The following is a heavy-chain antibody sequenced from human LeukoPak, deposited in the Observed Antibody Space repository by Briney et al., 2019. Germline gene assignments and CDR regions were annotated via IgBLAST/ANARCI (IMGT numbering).Heavy chain of an antibody. D-gene: IGHD4-23*01. CDR3: ARYGGQSPEYYYYYYMDV. CDR1: GFTFSSYS. CDR2: ISSSSSYI. V-gene: IGHV3-21*01. J-gene: IGHJ6*03. Sequence: GGSLRLSCAASGFTFSSYSMNWVRQAPGKGLEWVSSISSSSSYIYYADSVKGRFTISRDNAKNSLYLQMNSLRAEDTAVYYCARYGGQSPEYYYYYYMDVWGKGTTVTVSS.